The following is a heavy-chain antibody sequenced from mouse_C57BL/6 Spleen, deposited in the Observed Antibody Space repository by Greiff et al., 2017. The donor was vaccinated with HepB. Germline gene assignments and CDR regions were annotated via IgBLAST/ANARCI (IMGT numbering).Heavy chain of an antibody. CDR2: IDPSDSYT. J-gene: IGHJ2*01. D-gene: IGHD1-1*01. V-gene: IGHV1-69*01. CDR1: GYTFTSYW. CDR3: ARRGLRYLYFDY. Sequence: QVQLKQPGAELVMPGASVKLSCKASGYTFTSYWMHWVKQRPGQGLEWIGEIDPSDSYTNYNQKFKGKSTLTVDKSSSTAYMQRSSLTSEDSAVYYCARRGLRYLYFDYWGQGTTLTVSS.